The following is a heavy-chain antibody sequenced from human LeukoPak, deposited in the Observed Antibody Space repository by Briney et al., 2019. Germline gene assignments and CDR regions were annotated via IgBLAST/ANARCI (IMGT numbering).Heavy chain of an antibody. D-gene: IGHD3-22*01. CDR2: IYPGDSDT. J-gene: IGHJ4*02. CDR3: ARQGRYYYDSSGYFDY. Sequence: GESLKISCKGSGYSFTSYWIGWVRQMPGKGLEWMGFIYPGDSDTRYSPSFQGQVTISADKSISTAYMQWSSLKASDTAIYYCARQGRYYYDSSGYFDYWGQGTLVTVSS. CDR1: GYSFTSYW. V-gene: IGHV5-51*01.